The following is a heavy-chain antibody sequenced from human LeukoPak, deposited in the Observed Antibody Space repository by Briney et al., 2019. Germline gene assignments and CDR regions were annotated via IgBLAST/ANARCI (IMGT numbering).Heavy chain of an antibody. Sequence: PSETLSLTCTVSGGSISSGDYYWSWIRQPPGKGLEWIGYIYYSGSTYYNPSLKSRVTISVDTSKNQFSLKLSSVTAADMAVYYCARDGGTMIGAFDIWGQGTMVTVSS. CDR3: ARDGGTMIGAFDI. CDR1: GGSISSGDYY. V-gene: IGHV4-30-4*01. CDR2: IYYSGST. J-gene: IGHJ3*02. D-gene: IGHD3-22*01.